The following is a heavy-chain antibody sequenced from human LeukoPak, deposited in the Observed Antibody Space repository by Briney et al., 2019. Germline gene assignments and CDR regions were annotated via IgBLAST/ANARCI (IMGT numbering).Heavy chain of an antibody. V-gene: IGHV1-2*02. Sequence: ASVKVSCKASGHTFTGYYMHWVRQAPGQGLEWMGWINPNSGGTNYAQKFQGRVTMTRDTSISTAYMELSRLRSDDTAVYYCARHSSGWADFDYWGQGTLVTVSS. J-gene: IGHJ4*02. CDR3: ARHSSGWADFDY. CDR1: GHTFTGYY. CDR2: INPNSGGT. D-gene: IGHD6-19*01.